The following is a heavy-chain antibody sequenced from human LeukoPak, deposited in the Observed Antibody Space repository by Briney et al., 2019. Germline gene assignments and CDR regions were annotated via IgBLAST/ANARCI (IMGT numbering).Heavy chain of an antibody. V-gene: IGHV4-59*08. Sequence: SETLSLTRTVSGGSISSYYWSWIRQPPGKGLEWIGYIYYSGSTNYNPSLKSRVTISVDTSKNQFSLKLSSVTAADTAVYYCARHSASYYAFDIWGQGTMVTVSS. CDR2: IYYSGST. CDR3: ARHSASYYAFDI. D-gene: IGHD1-26*01. J-gene: IGHJ3*02. CDR1: GGSISSYY.